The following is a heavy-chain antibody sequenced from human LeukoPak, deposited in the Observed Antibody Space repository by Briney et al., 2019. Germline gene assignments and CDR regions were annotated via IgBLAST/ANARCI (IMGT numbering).Heavy chain of an antibody. CDR3: ARLRDGRWLLEY. V-gene: IGHV4-39*01. Sequence: SETLSLTCTASGGSISSSGYYWGWIRQPPGKGLEWIASINYSGTTYYNPSLKSRVTISEDRSKNQFSLKLSSVTAADTAVYYCARLRDGRWLLEYWGQGTLVTASS. CDR2: INYSGTT. CDR1: GGSISSSGYY. J-gene: IGHJ4*02. D-gene: IGHD5-24*01.